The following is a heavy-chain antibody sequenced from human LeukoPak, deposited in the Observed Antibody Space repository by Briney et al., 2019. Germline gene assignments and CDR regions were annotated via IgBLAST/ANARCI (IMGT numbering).Heavy chain of an antibody. V-gene: IGHV3-23*01. CDR2: MIGNGAEI. Sequence: GESLRLSCAASGFTFSLYAMSWVRQAPGKGLEWVSGMIGNGAEIFYADSVKGRFTISRDNSKNTLYLQMSSLRAEDTAMYYCAKDLKQDGLWEIGSWGQGTLVTVSS. CDR3: AKDLKQDGLWEIGS. J-gene: IGHJ5*02. D-gene: IGHD3/OR15-3a*01. CDR1: GFTFSLYA.